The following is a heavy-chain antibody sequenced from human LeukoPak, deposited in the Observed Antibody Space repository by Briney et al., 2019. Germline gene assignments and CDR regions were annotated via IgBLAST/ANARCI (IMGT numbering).Heavy chain of an antibody. D-gene: IGHD6-19*01. CDR2: IYTSGST. J-gene: IGHJ3*02. Sequence: SETLSLTCTVSGGSISSYYWSWIRQPAGKGLEWIGRIYTSGSTNYNPSLKSRVTMSVDTSKNQFSLKLSSVTAADTAVYYCARVPLAVAGFWAFDIWGQGTMVTVSS. CDR1: GGSISSYY. CDR3: ARVPLAVAGFWAFDI. V-gene: IGHV4-4*07.